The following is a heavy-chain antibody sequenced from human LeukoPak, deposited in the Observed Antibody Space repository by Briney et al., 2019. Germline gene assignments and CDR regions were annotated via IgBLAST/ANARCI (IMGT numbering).Heavy chain of an antibody. CDR2: IKPRGDER. CDR1: GYTFTSNH. Sequence: ASVKVSCKVSGYTFTSNHVHWVRQAPGQGLEWMGMIKPRGDERMYAQKFQGRLTMTRDTSASTVYMELSSLRSDDTAVYYCARDFEWACDYWGQGTLVIVSS. V-gene: IGHV1-46*01. J-gene: IGHJ4*02. D-gene: IGHD3-3*01. CDR3: ARDFEWACDY.